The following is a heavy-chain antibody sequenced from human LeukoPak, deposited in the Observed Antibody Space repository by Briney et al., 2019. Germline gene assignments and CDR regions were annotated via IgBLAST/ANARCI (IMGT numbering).Heavy chain of an antibody. CDR2: IDYTGNT. CDR3: ASLRERSYYARGFDY. Sequence: SETLSLTCTVSGGSINSNVYYWGWIRQPPGKGLEWVGSIDYTGNTYYNPSLKSRVTIFVDTSKNQFSLKLNSVTAADTAVYYCASLRERSYYARGFDYWGQGTLVTVSS. D-gene: IGHD1-26*01. V-gene: IGHV4-39*01. CDR1: GGSINSNVYY. J-gene: IGHJ4*02.